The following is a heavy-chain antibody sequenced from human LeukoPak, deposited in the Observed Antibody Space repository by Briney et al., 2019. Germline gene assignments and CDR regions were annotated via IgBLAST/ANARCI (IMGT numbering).Heavy chain of an antibody. V-gene: IGHV3-30*04. CDR1: GFTFSSYA. CDR2: ISYDGSNK. D-gene: IGHD6-19*01. J-gene: IGHJ4*02. Sequence: GGSLRLSCAASGFTFSSYAMHWVRQAPGKGLEWVAVISYDGSNKYYADSVKGRFTISRDNSKNTLYLQMNSLRAEDTAVYYCVRAGYWGQGTLVTVSS. CDR3: VRAGY.